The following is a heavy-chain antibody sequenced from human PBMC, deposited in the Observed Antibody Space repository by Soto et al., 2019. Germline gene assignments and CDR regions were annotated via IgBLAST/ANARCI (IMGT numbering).Heavy chain of an antibody. CDR2: IYYSGST. CDR3: ARHYYTRGKYFAP. J-gene: IGHJ5*02. D-gene: IGHD3-3*01. CDR1: AGSVDSKNHY. V-gene: IGHV4-61*01. Sequence: XTLSLPCTVSAGSVDSKNHYWSWIRQPPGKGLEWIGNIYYSGSTYYDTSLETRVTISIDTSTEQFSLKLRSVTAADTAVYFCARHYYTRGKYFAPWGQGTLAPVSS.